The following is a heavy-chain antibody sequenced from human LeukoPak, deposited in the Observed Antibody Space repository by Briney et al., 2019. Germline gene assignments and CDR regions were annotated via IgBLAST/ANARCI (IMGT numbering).Heavy chain of an antibody. D-gene: IGHD3-3*01. V-gene: IGHV4-34*01. J-gene: IGHJ4*01. CDR3: ARGWSYSDY. CDR1: GGSFSGYY. CDR2: ISNSGST. Sequence: SETLSLTCAVYGGSFSGYYWSWIRQPPGKGLEWIGEISNSGSTNYNQSLTSRVTISVDTSKNQFSLKLSSVTAADTSVYYCARGWSYSDYWGHGTLVTVSS.